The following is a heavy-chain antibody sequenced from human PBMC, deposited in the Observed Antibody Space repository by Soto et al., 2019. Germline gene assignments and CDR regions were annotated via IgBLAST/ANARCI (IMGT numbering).Heavy chain of an antibody. CDR2: MYSSGRT. CDR3: ARDLPDYGDYLR. J-gene: IGHJ4*02. CDR1: GSTVISNH. D-gene: IGHD4-17*01. Sequence: PGGSLRLSCATSGSTVISNHMSWVRQAPGKGLECVSVMYSSGRTYYADSVKGRFTISRDNSKSTVYLQMNSLRAEDTAVYYCARDLPDYGDYLRWGQGTLVTVSS. V-gene: IGHV3-66*01.